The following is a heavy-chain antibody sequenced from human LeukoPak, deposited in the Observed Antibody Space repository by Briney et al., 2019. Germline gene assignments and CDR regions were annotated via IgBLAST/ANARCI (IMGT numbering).Heavy chain of an antibody. CDR1: GYSISSGYY. CDR3: ASHKLYDFWSGYPTDY. V-gene: IGHV4-38-2*01. CDR2: IYHSGST. Sequence: PSETLSLTCAVSGYSISSGYYCGWIRQPPGKRQGWIGSIYHSGSTYYNPSLKSRVTISVDTSKNQFSLKLSSVTAADTAVYYCASHKLYDFWSGYPTDYWGQGTLVTVSS. J-gene: IGHJ4*02. D-gene: IGHD3-3*01.